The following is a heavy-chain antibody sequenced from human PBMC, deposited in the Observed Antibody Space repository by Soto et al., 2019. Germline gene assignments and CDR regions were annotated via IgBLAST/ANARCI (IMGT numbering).Heavy chain of an antibody. CDR2: ISAYNGNT. D-gene: IGHD6-19*01. CDR1: GYTFTSYG. Sequence: QVQLVQSGAEVKKPGASVKVSCKASGYTFTSYGISWVRQAPGQGLEWMGWISAYNGNTNYAQKLQGRVTMTTDTSTSTAYMELRSLRSDDTAVYYCARVGYSSGWFVTPTYYYYGMDVWGQGTTVTVSS. V-gene: IGHV1-18*01. J-gene: IGHJ6*02. CDR3: ARVGYSSGWFVTPTYYYYGMDV.